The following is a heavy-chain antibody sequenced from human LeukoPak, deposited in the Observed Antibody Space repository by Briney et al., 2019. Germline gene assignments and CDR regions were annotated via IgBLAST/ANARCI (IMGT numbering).Heavy chain of an antibody. CDR1: GFTFSSYA. J-gene: IGHJ3*02. D-gene: IGHD3-22*01. Sequence: GGSLRLSCAASGFTFSSYAMHWVRQAPGKGLEWVAVISYDGSNKYYADSVKGRFTISRDNSKNTLYLQMNSLRAEDTAVYYCARGMIVAPLAFDIWGQGTMVTVSS. CDR2: ISYDGSNK. CDR3: ARGMIVAPLAFDI. V-gene: IGHV3-30*04.